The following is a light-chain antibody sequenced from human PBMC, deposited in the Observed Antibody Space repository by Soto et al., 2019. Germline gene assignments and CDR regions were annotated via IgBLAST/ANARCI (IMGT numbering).Light chain of an antibody. CDR1: QSISSW. V-gene: IGKV1-5*01. CDR3: QQSYSNTRFT. Sequence: DIQMTQSPSTLSASVGDRVTITCRASQSISSWLAWYQQKPGKAPKLLIYDASSLESGVPSRFSGSGSGTEFTLTISSLQPDDFATYYCQQSYSNTRFTFGPGTKVDI. CDR2: DAS. J-gene: IGKJ3*01.